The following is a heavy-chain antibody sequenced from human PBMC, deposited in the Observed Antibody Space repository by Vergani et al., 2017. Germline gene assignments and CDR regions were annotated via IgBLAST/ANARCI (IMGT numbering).Heavy chain of an antibody. CDR3: ARAANYYDSSGPPDAFDI. V-gene: IGHV4-39*07. D-gene: IGHD3-22*01. CDR1: GGSISSSSYY. Sequence: QLQLQESGPGLVKPSETLSLTCTVSGGSISSSSYYWSWIRQPPGKGLEWIGEINHSGSTNYNPSIKSRVTISVDTSKNQFSLKLSSVTAADTAVYYCARAANYYDSSGPPDAFDIWGQGTMVTVSS. J-gene: IGHJ3*02. CDR2: INHSGST.